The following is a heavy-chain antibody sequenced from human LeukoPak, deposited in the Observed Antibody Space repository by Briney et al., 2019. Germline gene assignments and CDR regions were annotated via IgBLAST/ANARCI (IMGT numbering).Heavy chain of an antibody. V-gene: IGHV1-69*04. CDR2: IIPILGIA. CDR3: ARVRPVTTTFDY. CDR1: GGTFSSYA. J-gene: IGHJ4*02. D-gene: IGHD4-11*01. Sequence: SVKVSCKASGGTFSSYAISWVRQAPGQGLEWMGRIIPILGIANYAQKFQGRVTITADKSTSTAYMELSSLRSEDTAVYYCARVRPVTTTFDYWGQGTLVTVSS.